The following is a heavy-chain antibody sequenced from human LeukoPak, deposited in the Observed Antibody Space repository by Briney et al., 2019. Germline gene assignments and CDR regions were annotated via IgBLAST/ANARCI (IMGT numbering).Heavy chain of an antibody. CDR2: IYPGDSDT. D-gene: IGHD3-10*01. V-gene: IGHV5-51*01. Sequence: GASLKISCKGSGSSFTSYWIGWVRQTPGKGLEWMGIIYPGDSDTRYSPSFQSQVTISADKSISPAYLQWSSLKASDTAMYYCASHTYYYGSGHYYYMDVRGKGTTVTVSS. CDR1: GSSFTSYW. CDR3: ASHTYYYGSGHYYYMDV. J-gene: IGHJ6*03.